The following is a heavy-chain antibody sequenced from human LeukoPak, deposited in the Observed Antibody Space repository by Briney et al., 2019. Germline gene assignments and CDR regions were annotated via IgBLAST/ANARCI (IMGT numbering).Heavy chain of an antibody. CDR3: ARDPWLSPSSDWIDP. CDR1: GYTFTGYY. J-gene: IGHJ5*02. CDR2: INPNSGGT. Sequence: ASVKVSCKASGYTFTGYYMHWVRQAPGQGLEWMGWINPNSGGTNYAQNFQGRVVLTTDTSTGTAYMDLRGLRSDDTAMYYCARDPWLSPSSDWIDPWGQGTLVTVSS. D-gene: IGHD3-22*01. V-gene: IGHV1-2*02.